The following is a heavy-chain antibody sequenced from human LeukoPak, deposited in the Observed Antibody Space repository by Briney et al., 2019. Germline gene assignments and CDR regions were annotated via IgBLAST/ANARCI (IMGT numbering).Heavy chain of an antibody. CDR3: ARDPGRRGSHLLFQH. V-gene: IGHV1-69*13. CDR2: IIPIFGTA. CDR1: GGTFSSYA. J-gene: IGHJ1*01. Sequence: SVKVSCKASGGTFSSYAISWVRQAPGQGLEWMGGIIPIFGTANYAQKFQGRVTITADESTSTAYMELSSLRSEDTAVYYCARDPGRRGSHLLFQHWGQGTLVTVSS. D-gene: IGHD5-12*01.